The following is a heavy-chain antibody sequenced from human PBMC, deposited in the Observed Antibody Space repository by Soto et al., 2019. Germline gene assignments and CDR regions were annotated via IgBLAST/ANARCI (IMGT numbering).Heavy chain of an antibody. J-gene: IGHJ6*02. CDR3: ARVLKGLAVAGLPLYYGMDV. V-gene: IGHV1-69*13. CDR1: GGTFSSYA. Sequence: SVKVSCKASGGTFSSYAISWVRQAPGQGLEWMGGIIPIFGTANYAQKFQGRVTITADESTSTAYMELSSLRSEDTAVYYCARVLKGLAVAGLPLYYGMDVWGQGTTVTVSS. CDR2: IIPIFGTA. D-gene: IGHD6-19*01.